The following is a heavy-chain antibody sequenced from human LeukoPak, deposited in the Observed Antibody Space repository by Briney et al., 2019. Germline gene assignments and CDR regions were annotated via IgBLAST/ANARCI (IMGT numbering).Heavy chain of an antibody. V-gene: IGHV3-23*01. Sequence: GGSLRLSCAASGLTFSNYAMTWVRQASGKGLEWISSTTGRGGASYTDSVKGRFTVYRDNSKNTLYLQMNSLRVGDTALYYCAKDPNGDYVGAFDSWGQGTMVTVSS. CDR3: AKDPNGDYVGAFDS. J-gene: IGHJ3*01. D-gene: IGHD4-17*01. CDR2: TTGRGGA. CDR1: GLTFSNYA.